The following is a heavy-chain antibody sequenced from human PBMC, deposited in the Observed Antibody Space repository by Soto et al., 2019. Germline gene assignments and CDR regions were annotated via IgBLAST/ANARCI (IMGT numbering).Heavy chain of an antibody. J-gene: IGHJ6*02. D-gene: IGHD6-19*01. Sequence: VGSLRLSCAASGFSLSPYWMNWVRQAPGKGLEWVANIKKDGSEKYYVDSVKGRFFISRDNAKNSLYLQLNSLRAEDTAVYYCARDADASGWYHYGMDIWGQGTLVTVSS. V-gene: IGHV3-7*01. CDR1: GFSLSPYW. CDR2: IKKDGSEK. CDR3: ARDADASGWYHYGMDI.